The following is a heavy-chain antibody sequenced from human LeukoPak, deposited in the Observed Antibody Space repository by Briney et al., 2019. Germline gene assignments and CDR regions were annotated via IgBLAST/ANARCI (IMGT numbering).Heavy chain of an antibody. V-gene: IGHV4-34*01. CDR1: GGSFSGYY. J-gene: IGHJ6*02. Sequence: SETLSLTCAVYGGSFSGYYWSWIRQPPGKGLEWIGEINHSGSTNYNPSLKSRVTISVDTSKNQFSLKLSSVTAADTAVYCCARSLASRYYYYGMDVWGQGTTVTVSS. D-gene: IGHD3-16*02. CDR2: INHSGST. CDR3: ARSLASRYYYYGMDV.